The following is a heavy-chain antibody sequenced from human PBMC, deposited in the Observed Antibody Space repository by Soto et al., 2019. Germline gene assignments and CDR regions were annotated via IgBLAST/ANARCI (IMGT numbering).Heavy chain of an antibody. CDR2: MNPNRGNT. CDR1: GYTFTSYD. V-gene: IGHV1-8*01. J-gene: IGHJ4*02. Sequence: QVQLVQSGAEVKKPGASVKVSCKDSGYTFTSYDINWVRQATGQGLEWMGWMNPNRGNTGYAQKFQVRVTMTRNTSISTPYMDPSSLSSEHTAVYYCASSLMITFGCVIVYWGQGTLVTVSS. D-gene: IGHD3-16*02. CDR3: ASSLMITFGCVIVY.